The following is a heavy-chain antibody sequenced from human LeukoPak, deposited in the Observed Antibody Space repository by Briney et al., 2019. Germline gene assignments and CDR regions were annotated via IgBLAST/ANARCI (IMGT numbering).Heavy chain of an antibody. J-gene: IGHJ3*02. CDR2: FYYSGST. CDR3: ASHHSGASPSDAFDI. V-gene: IGHV4-39*01. CDR1: GGSISSSSYY. D-gene: IGHD5-12*01. Sequence: PSETLSLTCTVSGGSISSSSYYWDWIRQPPGKELEWMGNFYYSGSTYYNPSLKSRITISVDTSKNQFSLKLSSVTAADTAVYYCASHHSGASPSDAFDIWGQGTMVTVSS.